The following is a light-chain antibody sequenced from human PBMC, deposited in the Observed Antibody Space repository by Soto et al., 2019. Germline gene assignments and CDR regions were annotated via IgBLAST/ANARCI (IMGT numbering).Light chain of an antibody. V-gene: IGLV6-57*01. Sequence: NFMLTQPHSVSESPGKTVTISCTRSSGSIARNYVQWFQQRPGSSPTTVIYEDDQRPSGVPDRFSGSIDSSSNSAALTLSGLKTEDEADYFCQSYDSTNQVFGTGTKLTVL. CDR3: QSYDSTNQV. J-gene: IGLJ1*01. CDR2: EDD. CDR1: SGSIARNY.